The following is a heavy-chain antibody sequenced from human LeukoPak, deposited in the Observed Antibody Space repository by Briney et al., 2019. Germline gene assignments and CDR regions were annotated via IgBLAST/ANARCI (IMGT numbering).Heavy chain of an antibody. CDR2: MNPNSGNT. CDR3: ARGPLWGDFNYNRFDP. D-gene: IGHD2-21*02. CDR1: GYTFTSYD. V-gene: IGHV1-8*01. Sequence: GASVKVSCKASGYTFTSYDINWVRQATGQGLEWMGWMNPNSGNTGYAQKFQGRVTMTRNTSISTAYMELSSLRSEDTAVYYCARGPLWGDFNYNRFDPWGQGTLVTVSS. J-gene: IGHJ5*02.